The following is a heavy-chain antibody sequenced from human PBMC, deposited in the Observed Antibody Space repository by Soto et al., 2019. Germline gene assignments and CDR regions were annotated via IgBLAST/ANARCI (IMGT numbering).Heavy chain of an antibody. J-gene: IGHJ4*02. CDR2: ISWNSGSI. V-gene: IGHV3-9*01. D-gene: IGHD5-18*01. CDR1: GFTFDDYA. Sequence: GGSLRLSCAASGFTFDDYAMHWVRQAPGKGLEWVSGISWNSGSIGYADSVKGRFTISRDNAKNSLYLQMNSLRAEHTALYYCAKDTGPSPPVSVDTAMVSPYWGQGTLVTVSS. CDR3: AKDTGPSPPVSVDTAMVSPY.